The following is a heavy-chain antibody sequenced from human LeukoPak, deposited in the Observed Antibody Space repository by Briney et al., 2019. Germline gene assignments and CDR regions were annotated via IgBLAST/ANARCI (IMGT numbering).Heavy chain of an antibody. V-gene: IGHV3-43*02. CDR1: GFTFDVYA. CDR3: AKDILDYGDYSFDY. D-gene: IGHD4-17*01. J-gene: IGHJ4*02. Sequence: GSLRLSCAASGFTFDVYAMHWVRQAPGKGLEWVSLISRDGSRRYYADSVKGRFTISRDNTKNSLFLQMNGLRSEDTALYYCAKDILDYGDYSFDYWGQGTLVTVSS. CDR2: ISRDGSRR.